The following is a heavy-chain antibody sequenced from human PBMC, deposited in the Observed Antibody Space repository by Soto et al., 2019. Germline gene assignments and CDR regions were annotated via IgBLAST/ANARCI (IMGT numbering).Heavy chain of an antibody. V-gene: IGHV3-23*01. CDR1: GFNFNNFA. D-gene: IGHD2-8*01. CDR3: ARDLIRVSYGQYNYYYYGMDV. CDR2: ISDSGST. Sequence: GGSLRLSCGASGFNFNNFAMSWVRQAPGKGLEWVSTISDSGSTYYADSVKGRFTISRDNSKNTLYLQMNSLRAEDTAVYYCARDLIRVSYGQYNYYYYGMDVWGQGTTVTVSS. J-gene: IGHJ6*02.